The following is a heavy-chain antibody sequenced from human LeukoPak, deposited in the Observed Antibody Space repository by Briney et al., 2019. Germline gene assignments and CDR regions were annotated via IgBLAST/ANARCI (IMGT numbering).Heavy chain of an antibody. CDR1: GYTFTSYD. CDR3: ARVRSGSYSEAFDI. D-gene: IGHD1-26*01. J-gene: IGHJ3*02. Sequence: ASVKVSCKASGYTFTSYDINWVRQATGQGLEWMGWMNPNSGNTGYAQKFQGRVTMTRNTSISTAYMELSSLRSEDTAVYYCARVRSGSYSEAFDIWGQGTMVTVSS. V-gene: IGHV1-8*01. CDR2: MNPNSGNT.